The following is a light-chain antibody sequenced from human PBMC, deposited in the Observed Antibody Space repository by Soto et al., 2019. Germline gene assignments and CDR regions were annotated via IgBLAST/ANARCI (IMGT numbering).Light chain of an antibody. CDR2: SNN. Sequence: QSVLTQPPSASGTPGQRVTISCSGSSSNIGINYVYWYQQLTGTAPKLLIHSNNLRPSGVPDRISGSKSGTSASLAISGLRSEDVADYYCAAWDDRLSGPVFGGGTKLTVL. J-gene: IGLJ3*02. V-gene: IGLV1-47*02. CDR3: AAWDDRLSGPV. CDR1: SSNIGINY.